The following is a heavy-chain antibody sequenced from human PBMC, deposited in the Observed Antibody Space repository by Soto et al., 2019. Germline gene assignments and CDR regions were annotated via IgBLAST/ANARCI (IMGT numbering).Heavy chain of an antibody. J-gene: IGHJ5*01. V-gene: IGHV4-31*03. D-gene: IGHD2-15*01. Sequence: QVQLQESGPGLVKPSQTLSLTCSVSGDSISRGGYYYNWIRQLAGKGLEWIGYIYHSGSTNYNPSLQSRVTISADTSKNQLSLELTSVTAADTAVYYCVRDGAGGYGQGWFDPWGQGTLVTVSS. CDR3: VRDGAGGYGQGWFDP. CDR2: IYHSGST. CDR1: GDSISRGGYY.